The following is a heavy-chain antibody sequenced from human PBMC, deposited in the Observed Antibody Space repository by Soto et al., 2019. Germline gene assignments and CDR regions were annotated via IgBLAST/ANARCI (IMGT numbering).Heavy chain of an antibody. CDR2: ISYDGSNK. CDR3: ARDHPYYDILTGYWYYYYGMDV. J-gene: IGHJ6*02. CDR1: GFTFSSYA. V-gene: IGHV3-30-3*01. Sequence: GGSLRLSCAASGFTFSSYAMHWVRQAPGKGLEWVAVISYDGSNKYYADSVKGRFTISRDNSKNTLYLQMNSVRAEDTAVYYCARDHPYYDILTGYWYYYYGMDVWGQGTTVTVSS. D-gene: IGHD3-9*01.